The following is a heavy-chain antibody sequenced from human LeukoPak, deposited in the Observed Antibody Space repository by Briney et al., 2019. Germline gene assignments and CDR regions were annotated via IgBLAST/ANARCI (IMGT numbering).Heavy chain of an antibody. D-gene: IGHD2-2*01. CDR2: IRNDGSNK. CDR1: GFTFSDYD. V-gene: IGHV3-30*02. CDR3: ASLPDRRGDDY. Sequence: PGGSLRLSCAASGFTFSDYDVHWVRQAPGKGLEWVAFIRNDGSNKYYADSVKGRFTISRDNSKNTLYLQMNSLRVEDTAVYYCASLPDRRGDDYWGQGTLVTVSS. J-gene: IGHJ4*02.